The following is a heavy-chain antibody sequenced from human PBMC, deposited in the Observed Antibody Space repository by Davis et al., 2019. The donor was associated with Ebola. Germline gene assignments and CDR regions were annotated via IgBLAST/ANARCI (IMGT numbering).Heavy chain of an antibody. CDR3: ARRVGARSGFDY. CDR1: GYTFTNYD. V-gene: IGHV1-8*01. D-gene: IGHD1-26*01. Sequence: ASVTVSCKASGYTFTNYDINWVRQATGQGLEWMGWMNPNSGNTGYAQKFQGRITMTRNISISTAYMELSSLRSEDTAVYYCARRVGARSGFDYWGQGSLVTVSS. CDR2: MNPNSGNT. J-gene: IGHJ4*02.